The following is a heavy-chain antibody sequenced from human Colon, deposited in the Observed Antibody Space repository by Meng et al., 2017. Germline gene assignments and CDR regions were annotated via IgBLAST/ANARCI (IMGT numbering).Heavy chain of an antibody. D-gene: IGHD3-16*01. Sequence: QVPLQQWGAGLLKPSESLALTCAAYDGVFSDYYWSWIRQPPGKGLEWIGEINHSGGANYNPSLQSRVTISVDTSKNQFSLKLSSVIAAGTAVYYCARVDFRGKTADSTGLGHWGQGTLVTVSS. V-gene: IGHV4-34*02. J-gene: IGHJ4*02. CDR3: ARVDFRGKTADSTGLGH. CDR1: DGVFSDYY. CDR2: INHSGGA.